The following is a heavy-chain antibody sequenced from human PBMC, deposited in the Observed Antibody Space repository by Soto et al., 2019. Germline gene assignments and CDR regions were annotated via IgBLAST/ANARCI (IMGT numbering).Heavy chain of an antibody. D-gene: IGHD6-6*01. Sequence: GGSLRLSCAASGFTFSNYGMNWVRQAPGRGPEWVSYIGSITSNKDYANSVKGRFTISRDNAKNTLYLQMNSLRDEDTAVYYCARGGAARPDYWGQGTLVTAPQ. CDR2: IGSITSNK. CDR1: GFTFSNYG. CDR3: ARGGAARPDY. V-gene: IGHV3-48*02. J-gene: IGHJ4*02.